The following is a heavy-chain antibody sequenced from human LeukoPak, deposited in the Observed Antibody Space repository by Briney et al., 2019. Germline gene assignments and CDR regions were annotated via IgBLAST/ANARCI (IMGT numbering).Heavy chain of an antibody. CDR2: ISYDGSNK. J-gene: IGHJ6*04. V-gene: IGHV3-30*04. CDR3: ARDRSQVPADLYYYYYGMDV. CDR1: GFTFSSYA. Sequence: GRSLRLSCAASGFTFSSYAMHWVRQAPGKGLEWVAVISYDGSNKFYANSVKGRFTISRDNSKNTLYLQMNSLRAEDTAVYYCARDRSQVPADLYYYYYGMDVWGKGTTVTVSS. D-gene: IGHD2-2*01.